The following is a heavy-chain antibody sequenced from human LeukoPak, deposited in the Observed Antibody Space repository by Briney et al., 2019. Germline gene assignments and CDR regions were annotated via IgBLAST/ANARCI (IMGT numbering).Heavy chain of an antibody. CDR2: ISGGGSNT. J-gene: IGHJ4*02. CDR3: AKDVRSVTPRGGFDY. Sequence: GGSLRLSCAASGFTFSSYAMNWVRQAPGKGLEWVSAISGGGSNTYYGDSLKGRFTISRDNSKNTLYLQMNSLRAEDTAIYYCAKDVRSVTPRGGFDYWGQGTLVTVSS. V-gene: IGHV3-23*01. CDR1: GFTFSSYA. D-gene: IGHD4-17*01.